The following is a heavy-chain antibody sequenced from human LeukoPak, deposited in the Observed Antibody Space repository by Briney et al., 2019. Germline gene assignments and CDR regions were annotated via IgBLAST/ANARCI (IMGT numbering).Heavy chain of an antibody. CDR2: VYTSGIT. CDR3: ARYNGFDRGYYYYMDV. Sequence: PSETLSLTCTVSGGFINSYYWSWIRQPAGKGLEWIGRVYTSGITNYNPSLKSRITMSVDTSKNQFSLKLTSVTAADTAVYYCARYNGFDRGYYYYMDVWGKGTTVTVSS. D-gene: IGHD1-14*01. J-gene: IGHJ6*03. CDR1: GGFINSYY. V-gene: IGHV4-4*07.